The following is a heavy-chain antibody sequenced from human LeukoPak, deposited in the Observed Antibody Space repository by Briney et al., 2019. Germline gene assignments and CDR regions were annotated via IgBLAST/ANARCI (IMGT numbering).Heavy chain of an antibody. CDR2: ISSSSSYI. CDR3: AREDYGSGRASDY. J-gene: IGHJ4*02. CDR1: GFTFSSHA. V-gene: IGHV3-21*01. Sequence: GGSLGLSCAASGFTFSSHAMSWVRQAPGKGLEWVSSISSSSSYIYYADSVKGRFTISRDNAKNSLYLQMNSLRAEDTAVYYCAREDYGSGRASDYWGQGTLVTVSS. D-gene: IGHD3-10*01.